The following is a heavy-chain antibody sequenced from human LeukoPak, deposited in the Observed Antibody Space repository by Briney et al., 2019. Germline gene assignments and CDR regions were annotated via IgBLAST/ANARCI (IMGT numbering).Heavy chain of an antibody. CDR1: GFTFSSYG. V-gene: IGHV3-33*06. CDR3: AKTDSSGYILDY. CDR2: IWYDGSNK. D-gene: IGHD3-22*01. Sequence: PGRSLRLSCAASGFTFSSYGMHWVRQAPGKGLEWVAVIWYDGSNKYYADSVKGRFTISRDSSKNTLYLQMNSLRAEDTAVYYCAKTDSSGYILDYWGQGTLVTVSS. J-gene: IGHJ4*02.